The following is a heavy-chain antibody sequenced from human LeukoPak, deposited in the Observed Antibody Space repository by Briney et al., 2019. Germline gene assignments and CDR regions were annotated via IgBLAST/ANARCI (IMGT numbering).Heavy chain of an antibody. CDR1: GFTFSSYW. Sequence: GSLRLSCAASGFTFSSYWMSWVRQAPGKGLEWVANIKQDGSEKYYVDSVKGRFTISRDNAKNSLYLQMNSLRAEDTAVYYCASHPGTAMVVDYWGQGTLVTVSS. CDR3: ASHPGTAMVVDY. D-gene: IGHD5-18*01. CDR2: IKQDGSEK. J-gene: IGHJ4*02. V-gene: IGHV3-7*01.